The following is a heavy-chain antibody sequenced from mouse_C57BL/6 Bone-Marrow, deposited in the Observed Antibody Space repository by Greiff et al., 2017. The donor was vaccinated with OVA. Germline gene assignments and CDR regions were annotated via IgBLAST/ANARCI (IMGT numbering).Heavy chain of an antibody. CDR3: ARKKIYYAMDY. J-gene: IGHJ4*01. Sequence: VKLMESGPGLVAPSQSLSITCTVSGFSLTSYAISWVRQPPGKGLEWLGVLWTGGGTNYNSALKSRLSISKDNSKSQVFLKMNSLQTDDTARDYGARKKIYYAMDYWGQGTSVTVSS. V-gene: IGHV2-9-1*01. CDR1: GFSLTSYA. CDR2: LWTGGGT.